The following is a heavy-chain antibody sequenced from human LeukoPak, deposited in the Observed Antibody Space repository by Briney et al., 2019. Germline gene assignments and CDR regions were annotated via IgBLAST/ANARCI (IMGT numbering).Heavy chain of an antibody. CDR2: ISAYNGNT. CDR3: ARDGKVTTLLGCMDV. D-gene: IGHD4-17*01. CDR1: GYTFTSYG. Sequence: ASVEVSCKASGYTFTSYGISWVRQAPGQGLEWMGWISAYNGNTNYAQKLRGRVTMTTDTSTSTAYMELRSLRSDDTAVYYCARDGKVTTLLGCMDVWGQGTTVTVSS. V-gene: IGHV1-18*01. J-gene: IGHJ6*02.